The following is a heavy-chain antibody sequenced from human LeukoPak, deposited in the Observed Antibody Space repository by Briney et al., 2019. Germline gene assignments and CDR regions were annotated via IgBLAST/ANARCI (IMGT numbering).Heavy chain of an antibody. CDR3: AKEPRVATIEIFDY. CDR1: GFTFSSYA. J-gene: IGHJ4*02. Sequence: GVSLRLSCAASGFTFSSYAMSWVRQAPGKGLEWVSSISGGGAVTYYADSVKGRFTISRDNSKNTVYLQMNSLRAEDTAVYYCAKEPRVATIEIFDYWGQGTLVTVSS. D-gene: IGHD5-12*01. V-gene: IGHV3-23*01. CDR2: ISGGGAVT.